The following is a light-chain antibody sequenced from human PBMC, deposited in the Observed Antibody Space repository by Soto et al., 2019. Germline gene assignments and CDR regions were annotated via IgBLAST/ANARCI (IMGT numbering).Light chain of an antibody. CDR3: SSYTTSSTLV. V-gene: IGLV2-14*01. Sequence: QSVLTRPASVSGSPGQSITISCTGTNSDVGGYNSVSWYQQHPDKAPKLMIYEVSSRPSGVSGRFSGFKSGNTASLTISGLQSEDEADYYCSSYTTSSTLVFGTGTKVTVL. J-gene: IGLJ1*01. CDR2: EVS. CDR1: NSDVGGYNS.